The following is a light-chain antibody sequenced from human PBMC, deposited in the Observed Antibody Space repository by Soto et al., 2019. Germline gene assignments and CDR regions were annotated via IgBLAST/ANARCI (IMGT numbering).Light chain of an antibody. CDR1: QGIRSY. CDR2: GAS. Sequence: DIQLTQSPCFLAASVGDRVTITCRASQGIRSYLAWYQQRPGKAPELLIYGASTLRTGAASRFTGSGSGTEFAITSSSLQPEDFATYACQQLNIVPPVFTCGPGTKVDIK. CDR3: QQLNIVPPVFT. V-gene: IGKV1-9*01. J-gene: IGKJ3*01.